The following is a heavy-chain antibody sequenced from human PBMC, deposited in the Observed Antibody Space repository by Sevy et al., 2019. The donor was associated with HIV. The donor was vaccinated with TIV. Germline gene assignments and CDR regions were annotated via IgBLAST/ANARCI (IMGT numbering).Heavy chain of an antibody. V-gene: IGHV3-21*01. CDR3: ARDTRAGLGMYV. CDR2: ISSSSSYI. CDR1: GFTFSSYS. D-gene: IGHD3-9*01. J-gene: IGHJ6*02. Sequence: GGSLRLSCAASGFTFSSYSMNWVRQAPGKGLEWVSSISSSSSYIYYADSVKGRFTISRDNAKNSLYLQMNSLRAEDTAVYYCARDTRAGLGMYVWGQGTTVTVSS.